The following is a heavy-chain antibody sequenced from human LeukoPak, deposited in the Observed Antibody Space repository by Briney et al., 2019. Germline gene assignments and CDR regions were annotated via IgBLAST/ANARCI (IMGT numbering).Heavy chain of an antibody. V-gene: IGHV4-30-2*01. J-gene: IGHJ4*02. CDR1: GGSISSGGYS. D-gene: IGHD3-10*01. CDR2: IYHSGST. Sequence: SETLSLTCAVSGGSISSGGYSWSWIRQPPGKGLEWIGYIYHSGSTYYNPSLKSQVTISVDRSKNQFSLKLSSVTAADTAVYYCARATAMVRGVIPLFDYWGQGTLVTVSS. CDR3: ARATAMVRGVIPLFDY.